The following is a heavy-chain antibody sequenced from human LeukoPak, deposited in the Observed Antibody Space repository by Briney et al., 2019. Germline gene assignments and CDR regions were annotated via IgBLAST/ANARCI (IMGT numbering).Heavy chain of an antibody. CDR3: AREFKPPGMSMIADFYGMDV. CDR1: GYIFTTYA. CDR2: ISAYNGNA. D-gene: IGHD3-22*01. J-gene: IGHJ6*02. V-gene: IGHV1-18*01. Sequence: ASVKVSCKASGYIFTTYAITWVRQAPGQGLEWMGGISAYNGNANYAQKFQGRVTLTTDTPTRTAYMELRSLRSDDTAVYFCAREFKPPGMSMIADFYGMDVWGQGTTVTVSS.